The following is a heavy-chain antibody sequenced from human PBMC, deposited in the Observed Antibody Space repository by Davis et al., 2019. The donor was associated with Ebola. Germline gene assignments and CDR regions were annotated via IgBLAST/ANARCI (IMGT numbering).Heavy chain of an antibody. Sequence: GESLKIPCAASGFTFSSYAMSWVRQAPGKGLEWVSAISGSGGSTYYADSVKGRFTISRDKSKNTLYLQMNSLRDEDTAVYYCARDYHEDAFDIWGQGTMVTVSS. CDR2: ISGSGGST. V-gene: IGHV3-23*01. D-gene: IGHD1-14*01. CDR3: ARDYHEDAFDI. J-gene: IGHJ3*02. CDR1: GFTFSSYA.